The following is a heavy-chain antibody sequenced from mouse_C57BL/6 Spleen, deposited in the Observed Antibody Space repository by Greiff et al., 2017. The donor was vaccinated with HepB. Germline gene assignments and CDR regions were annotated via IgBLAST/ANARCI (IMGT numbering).Heavy chain of an antibody. CDR1: GYAFSSYW. V-gene: IGHV1-80*01. J-gene: IGHJ2*01. Sequence: QVQLQQSGAELVKPGASVKISCKASGYAFSSYWMNWVKQRPGKGLEWIGQIYPGDGDTNYNGKFKGKATLTADKSSSTAYMQLSSRTSEDSAVYFCARRDYYGSSWDYWGQGTTLTVSS. CDR3: ARRDYYGSSWDY. D-gene: IGHD1-1*01. CDR2: IYPGDGDT.